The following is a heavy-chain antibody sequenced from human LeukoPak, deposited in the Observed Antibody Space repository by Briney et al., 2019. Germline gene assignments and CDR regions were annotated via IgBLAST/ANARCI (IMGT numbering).Heavy chain of an antibody. V-gene: IGHV1-2*02. CDR3: ARDFGIQLWSNYYYYGMDV. CDR1: GYTFTGYY. D-gene: IGHD5-18*01. CDR2: INPNSGGT. J-gene: IGHJ6*02. Sequence: ASVKVSCKASGYTFTGYYTHWVRQAPGQGLEWMGWINPNSGGTNYAQKFQGRVTMTRDTSISTAYMELSRLRSDDTAVYYCARDFGIQLWSNYYYYGMDVWGQGTTVTVSS.